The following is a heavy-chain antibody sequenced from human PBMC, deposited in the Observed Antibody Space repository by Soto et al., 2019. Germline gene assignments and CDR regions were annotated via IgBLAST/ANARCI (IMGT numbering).Heavy chain of an antibody. CDR1: GGSVSSGSYY. CDR2: IYYSGST. V-gene: IGHV4-61*01. J-gene: IGHJ6*02. CDR3: ARGYEGIAAAGTYYGMDV. Sequence: PSETLSLTCTVSGGSVSSGSYYWSWIRQPPGKGLEWIGYIYYSGSTNYNPSLKSRVTISVDTSKNQFSLKLSSVTAADTAVYYCARGYEGIAAAGTYYGMDVWGQGTTVTVSS. D-gene: IGHD6-13*01.